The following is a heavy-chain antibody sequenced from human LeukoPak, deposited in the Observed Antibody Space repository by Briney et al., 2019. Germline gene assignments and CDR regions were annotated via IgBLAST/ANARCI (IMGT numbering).Heavy chain of an antibody. J-gene: IGHJ4*02. CDR1: GYTFTGYY. Sequence: GASVKVPCKASGYTFTGYYMHWVRQAPGQGLEWMGWINPNSGGTNYAQKFQGRVTMTRDTSISTAYMGLSRLRSDDTAVYYCARQDYYDSSGSPRVFDYWGQGTLVTVSS. CDR3: ARQDYYDSSGSPRVFDY. V-gene: IGHV1-2*02. D-gene: IGHD3-22*01. CDR2: INPNSGGT.